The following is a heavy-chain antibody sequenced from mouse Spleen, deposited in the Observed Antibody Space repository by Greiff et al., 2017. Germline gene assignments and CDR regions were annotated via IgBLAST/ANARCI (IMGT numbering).Heavy chain of an antibody. CDR3: ARVFWGFDY. J-gene: IGHJ2*01. V-gene: IGHV5-12-1*01. D-gene: IGHD4-1*01. CDR1: GFTFSSYY. Sequence: EVQLVESGGGLVKRGGSLKLSCAASGFTFSSYYMSWVRQTPEKRLEWVATISSGGGSTYYPDSVKGRFTISRDNAKNTLYLQMSSLNSEDTAVYYCARVFWGFDYWGQGTTLTVSS. CDR2: ISSGGGST.